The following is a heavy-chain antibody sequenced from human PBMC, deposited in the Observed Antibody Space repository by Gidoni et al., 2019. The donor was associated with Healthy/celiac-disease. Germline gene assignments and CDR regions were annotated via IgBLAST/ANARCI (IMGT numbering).Heavy chain of an antibody. V-gene: IGHV1-46*03. Sequence: QVQLVQSGAEVKKPGASVKVSCKASGYTFTSYYMHWVRQAPGEGLEWMGIINPSGGSTSYAQKCQGRVTMTRDTSTSTVYMELSSLRSEDTAVYYCASSQWLSYYYYGMDVWGQGTTVTVSS. J-gene: IGHJ6*02. D-gene: IGHD6-19*01. CDR3: ASSQWLSYYYYGMDV. CDR2: INPSGGST. CDR1: GYTFTSYY.